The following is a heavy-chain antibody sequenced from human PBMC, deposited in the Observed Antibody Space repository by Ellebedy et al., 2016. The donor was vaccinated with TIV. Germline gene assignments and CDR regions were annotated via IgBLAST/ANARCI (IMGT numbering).Heavy chain of an antibody. D-gene: IGHD4-11*01. CDR1: GGTFGSDA. CDR2: ILPIFDSA. CDR3: AREYSLHNWFDP. V-gene: IGHV1-69*06. Sequence: AASVKVSCKASGGTFGSDAITWVRQAPGQGLEWMGGILPIFDSATYAQQLQGRVTITEHKSTNTAYMELRGLSFEDTAVYYCAREYSLHNWFDPWGQGTLVTVSS. J-gene: IGHJ5*02.